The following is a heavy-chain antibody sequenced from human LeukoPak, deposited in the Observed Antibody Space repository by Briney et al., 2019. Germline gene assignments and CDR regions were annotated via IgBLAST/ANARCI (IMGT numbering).Heavy chain of an antibody. CDR3: ASGITGTIRLNYYYMDV. CDR2: IYTSGST. V-gene: IGHV4-4*09. D-gene: IGHD1-7*01. Sequence: SETLSLTCTVSGGSISSYYWSWIRQPPGKGLEWIGYIYTSGSTNYNPSLKSRVTISVDTSKNQFSLKLSSVTAADTAVYYCASGITGTIRLNYYYMDVWGKGTTVTVSS. CDR1: GGSISSYY. J-gene: IGHJ6*03.